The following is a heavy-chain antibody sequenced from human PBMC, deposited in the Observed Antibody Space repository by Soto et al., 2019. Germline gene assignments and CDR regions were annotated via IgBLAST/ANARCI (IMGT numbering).Heavy chain of an antibody. Sequence: PSETLSLTCTVSGGSVSSGSYYWSWIRQPPGKGLEWIGYIYYSGSTNYNHSLKSRVNISVDTSKNQFSLKLSSVTAADTAVYYCARTRRACSGGSCYSSWFDPWGQGTLVT. CDR2: IYYSGST. CDR1: GGSVSSGSYY. V-gene: IGHV4-61*01. CDR3: ARTRRACSGGSCYSSWFDP. J-gene: IGHJ5*02. D-gene: IGHD2-15*01.